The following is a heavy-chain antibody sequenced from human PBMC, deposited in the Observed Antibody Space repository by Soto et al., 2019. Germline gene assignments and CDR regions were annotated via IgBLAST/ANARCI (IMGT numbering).Heavy chain of an antibody. J-gene: IGHJ4*02. CDR3: ARTYYYDSSGYYSGPYDY. CDR1: GGSISSGGYS. V-gene: IGHV4-30-2*05. Sequence: SETLSLTCAVSGGSISSGGYSWSWIRQPPGKGLEWIGYIYHSGSTYYNPSLKSRVTISVDTSKNQFSLKLSSVTAADTAVYYCARTYYYDSSGYYSGPYDYWGQGTLVTVSS. CDR2: IYHSGST. D-gene: IGHD3-22*01.